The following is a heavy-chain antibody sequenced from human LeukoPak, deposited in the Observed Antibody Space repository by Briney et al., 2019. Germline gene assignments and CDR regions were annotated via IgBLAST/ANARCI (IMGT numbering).Heavy chain of an antibody. CDR3: ARDDRGLGSGPPHDY. CDR1: GFTFSNYG. J-gene: IGHJ4*02. D-gene: IGHD3-10*01. CDR2: ISHYDGNYK. V-gene: IGHV3-30*03. Sequence: GRSLRLSCAASGFTFSNYGMHWVRQAPGKGLEWVAVISHYDGNYKDYVDSVRGRFTISRDNSKNTLYLQMNSLRAEDTAVYYCARDDRGLGSGPPHDYWGQGTLVTVSS.